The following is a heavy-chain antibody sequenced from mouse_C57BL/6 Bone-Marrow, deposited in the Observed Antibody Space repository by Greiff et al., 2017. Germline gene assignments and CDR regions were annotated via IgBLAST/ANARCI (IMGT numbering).Heavy chain of an antibody. CDR2: ISDGGSYT. J-gene: IGHJ3*01. Sequence: EVLLVESGGGLVKPGGSLKLSCAASGFTFSSYAMSWVRQTPEKRLEWVATISDGGSYTYYPDNVKGRFTISRDKAKNNLYLQMSHLKSEDTAMYYCARDPPSYYYGSSWFAYWGQGTLVTVSA. D-gene: IGHD1-1*01. V-gene: IGHV5-4*01. CDR1: GFTFSSYA. CDR3: ARDPPSYYYGSSWFAY.